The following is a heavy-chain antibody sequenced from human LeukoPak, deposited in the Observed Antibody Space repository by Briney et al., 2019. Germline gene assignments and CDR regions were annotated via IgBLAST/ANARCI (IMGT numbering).Heavy chain of an antibody. CDR3: ARVRIYGSGSDHFDY. CDR1: GYSIRSGYY. CDR2: MYHSGST. J-gene: IGHJ4*02. D-gene: IGHD3-10*01. V-gene: IGHV4-38-2*02. Sequence: SETLSLTCTVSGYSIRSGYYWGWIRQPPRKGLEWIGSMYHSGSTYYNPSLRSRVIISVDTSKNQSSLKLSSVTAADTAVYYCARVRIYGSGSDHFDYWGQGTLVTVSS.